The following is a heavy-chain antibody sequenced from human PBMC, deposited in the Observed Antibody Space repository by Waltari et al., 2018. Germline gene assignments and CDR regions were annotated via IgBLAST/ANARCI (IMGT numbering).Heavy chain of an antibody. CDR1: GFTFDDYA. CDR3: AKDMGETYYDFWSGDAFDI. CDR2: ISWNRGRI. J-gene: IGHJ3*02. V-gene: IGHV3-9*01. D-gene: IGHD3-3*01. Sequence: EVQLVESGGGLVQPGRSLRLSCAASGFTFDDYAMHWVRQAPGKGLEWVSGISWNRGRIGYADSVKGRFTISRDNAKNSLYLQMNSLRAEDTALYYCAKDMGETYYDFWSGDAFDIWGQGTMVTVSS.